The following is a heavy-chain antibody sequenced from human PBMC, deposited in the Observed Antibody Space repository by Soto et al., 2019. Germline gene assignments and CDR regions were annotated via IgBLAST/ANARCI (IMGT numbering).Heavy chain of an antibody. CDR1: GYTFTSYG. D-gene: IGHD3-3*01. V-gene: IGHV1-18*04. CDR2: ISAYNGNT. J-gene: IGHJ5*02. Sequence: ASVKVSCKASGYTFTSYGISWERQVLGQGLEWMGWISAYNGNTNYAQKLQGRVTMTTDTSTSTASMELRSLRSVDTAEYSCARLTIFGVVIKGWWFDPWGQGNLVTVSS. CDR3: ARLTIFGVVIKGWWFDP.